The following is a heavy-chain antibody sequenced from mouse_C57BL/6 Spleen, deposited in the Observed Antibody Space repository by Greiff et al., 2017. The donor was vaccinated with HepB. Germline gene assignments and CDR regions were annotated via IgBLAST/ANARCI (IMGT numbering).Heavy chain of an antibody. D-gene: IGHD2-4*01. V-gene: IGHV1-18*01. CDR3: ASYDYDGWFAY. CDR2: INPNNGGT. Sequence: VQLQQSGPELVKPGASVKIPCKASGYTFTDYNMDWVKQSHGKSLEWIGDINPNNGGTIYNQKFKGKATLTVDKSSSTAYMELRSLTSEDPAVYYCASYDYDGWFAYWGQGTLVTVSA. CDR1: GYTFTDYN. J-gene: IGHJ3*01.